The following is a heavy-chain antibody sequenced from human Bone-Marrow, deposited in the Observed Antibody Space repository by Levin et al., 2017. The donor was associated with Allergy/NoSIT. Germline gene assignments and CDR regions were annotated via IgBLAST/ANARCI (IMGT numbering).Heavy chain of an antibody. J-gene: IGHJ4*02. CDR1: GFSLSTNGVG. Sequence: SGPTLVKPTQTLTLTCNFSGFSLSTNGVGVGWIRQPPGKALEWLALIFWDDDTRYSPSLKSRLTITKDTSKNQVVLQLTNVVPVDTATYYCAHRSWREGDFDYWGQGTLVTVSS. CDR2: IFWDDDT. V-gene: IGHV2-5*02. D-gene: IGHD2-21*01. CDR3: AHRSWREGDFDY.